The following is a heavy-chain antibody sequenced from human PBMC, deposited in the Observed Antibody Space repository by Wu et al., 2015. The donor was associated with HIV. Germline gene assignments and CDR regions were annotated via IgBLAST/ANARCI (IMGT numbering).Heavy chain of an antibody. CDR3: ASSLFSVVPAAMDNGDLDY. CDR1: GYTFTGYY. D-gene: IGHD2-2*01. V-gene: IGHV1-69*01. CDR2: IIPIFGTA. J-gene: IGHJ4*02. Sequence: QVQLVQSGAEVKKPGASVKVSCKASGYTFTGYYMHWVRQAPGQGLEWMGGIIPIFGTANYAQKFQGRVTITTDESTSTAYMELSSLRSEDTAVYYCASSLFSVVPAAMDNGDLDYWGQGTLVTVSS.